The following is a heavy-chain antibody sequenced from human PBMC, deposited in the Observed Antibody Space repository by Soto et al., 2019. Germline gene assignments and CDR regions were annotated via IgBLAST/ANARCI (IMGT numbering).Heavy chain of an antibody. CDR2: IRAYKTNT. CDR1: GYTFTSYH. V-gene: IGHV1-18*01. CDR3: ARDTPPTDY. J-gene: IGHJ4*02. Sequence: QVQLVQSGAEVKKPGASVKVSCKTSGYTFTSYHISWVRQAPGQGLEWMGWIRAYKTNTNYAQKFQGRVTMTTDTLTSTAYIELRSLRSDDTAVYYCARDTPPTDYWGQGTLVTVSS.